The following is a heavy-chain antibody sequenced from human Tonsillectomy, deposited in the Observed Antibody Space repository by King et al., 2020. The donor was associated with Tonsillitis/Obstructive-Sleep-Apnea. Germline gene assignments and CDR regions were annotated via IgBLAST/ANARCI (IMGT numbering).Heavy chain of an antibody. V-gene: IGHV4-34*01. Sequence: VQLTQWGAGLLKPSETLSLTCAVYGGSFSGYYWSWIRQPPGKGLEWIGEINHSGSTNYNPSLKSRVTISVDTSKNQFSLKLSSVTAADTAVYYCARREFYDYIWGSYRPRGYDYWGQGTLVTVSS. CDR3: ARREFYDYIWGSYRPRGYDY. D-gene: IGHD3-16*02. CDR1: GGSFSGYY. J-gene: IGHJ4*02. CDR2: INHSGST.